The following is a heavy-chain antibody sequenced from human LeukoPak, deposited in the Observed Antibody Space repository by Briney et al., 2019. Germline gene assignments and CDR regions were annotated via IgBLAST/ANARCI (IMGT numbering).Heavy chain of an antibody. J-gene: IGHJ4*02. D-gene: IGHD3-22*01. V-gene: IGHV3-53*04. CDR3: AREGYDSSGYLDY. Sequence: PGRSLRLSCAASGFTFSSYGMHWVRQAPGKGLEWVSVFYSGGSTYYADSVKGRFTISRHNSKNTLYLQMNSLRAEDTAVYYCAREGYDSSGYLDYWGQGTLVTVSS. CDR1: GFTFSSYG. CDR2: FYSGGST.